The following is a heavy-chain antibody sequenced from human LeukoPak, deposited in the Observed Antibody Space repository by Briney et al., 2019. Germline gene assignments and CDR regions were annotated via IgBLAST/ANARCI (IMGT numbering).Heavy chain of an antibody. D-gene: IGHD6-19*01. CDR1: GFTFSSYA. Sequence: GRSLRLSCAASGFTFSSYAMHWVRQAPGKGLEWVAVISYDGSNKYYADSVKGRFTISRDNSKNTLYLQMNSLRAEDTAVYYCAKDWAVAGTKALDYWGQGTLVTVSS. CDR3: AKDWAVAGTKALDY. J-gene: IGHJ4*02. V-gene: IGHV3-30-3*01. CDR2: ISYDGSNK.